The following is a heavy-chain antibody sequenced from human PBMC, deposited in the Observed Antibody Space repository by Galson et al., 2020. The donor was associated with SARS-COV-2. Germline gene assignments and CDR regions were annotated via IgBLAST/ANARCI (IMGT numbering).Heavy chain of an antibody. V-gene: IGHV4-30-4*08. CDR1: GDSINNYDFF. CDR2: IIYSGST. J-gene: IGHJ3*02. Sequence: SETLSLTCTVSGDSINNYDFFWSWLRQTPGLDLEWIGYIIYSGSTYYNPSLRSRLTISLDTSQKQFSLRLTSVTAADTAVYYWARGRVVGGTTDAFGMRGGGTTGSV. D-gene: IGHD2-2*01. CDR3: ARGRVVGGTTDAFGM.